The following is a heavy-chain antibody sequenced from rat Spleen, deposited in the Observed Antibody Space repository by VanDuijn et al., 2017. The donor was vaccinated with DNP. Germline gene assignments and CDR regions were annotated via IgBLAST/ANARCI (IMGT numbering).Heavy chain of an antibody. CDR3: AKDDYSAPFDY. V-gene: IGHV5-20*01. D-gene: IGHD1-1*01. CDR1: GFTFSNYY. J-gene: IGHJ2*01. CDR2: ITYDGVGT. Sequence: EVQLVESGGGLVQPGRSMKLSCAASGFTFSNYYMAWVRQAPTRGLEWVASITYDGVGTYYRDSVEGRFTISRDIAKSTLYLQMESLRPEDTATYCCAKDDYSAPFDYWGQGVMVTVSS.